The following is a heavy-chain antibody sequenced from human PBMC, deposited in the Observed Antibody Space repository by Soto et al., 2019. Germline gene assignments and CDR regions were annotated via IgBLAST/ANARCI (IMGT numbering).Heavy chain of an antibody. CDR3: ATFRGDGSYNF. J-gene: IGHJ4*02. Sequence: QVQLVESGGGLVKPGGSLRLSCAASGFTLSDYYMTWIRQAPGKGLEWVSDISISGTTIHYADSVRGRFSISRDNAKNSLWLPMNTLRAEDTAVYYCATFRGDGSYNFWGQGTLVTVSS. V-gene: IGHV3-11*01. CDR1: GFTLSDYY. D-gene: IGHD3-9*01. CDR2: ISISGTTI.